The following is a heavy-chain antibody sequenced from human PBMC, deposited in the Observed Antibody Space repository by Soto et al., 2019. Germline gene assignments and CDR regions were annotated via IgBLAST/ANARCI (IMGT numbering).Heavy chain of an antibody. CDR1: GFTFNNYG. D-gene: IGHD2-2*01. V-gene: IGHV3-48*01. J-gene: IGHJ6*03. CDR2: ISSSGSNI. CDR3: ARDPRRCSYTSCYDGYYYYYMDV. Sequence: EVQLVESGGGLVQPGGSLRLSCAASGFTFNNYGMYWVRQAPGKWLEWVSYISSSGSNIYYADSVNGRFTISRDNARKSLDLQMASLRAEDTAIYYCARDPRRCSYTSCYDGYYYYYMDVWGKGTTVTVSS.